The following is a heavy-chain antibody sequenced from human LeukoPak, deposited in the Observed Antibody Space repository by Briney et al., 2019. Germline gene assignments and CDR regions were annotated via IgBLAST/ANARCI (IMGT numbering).Heavy chain of an antibody. CDR2: ISNSGSTK. V-gene: IGHV3-48*03. CDR1: GFTFSSYE. J-gene: IGHJ4*02. D-gene: IGHD3-3*01. Sequence: GGSLRLSCAASGFTFSSYEMNWVRQAPGKGLVWVSYISNSGSTKYYADSVKGRFTISRDNAKNSLYLQMNSLRAEDTAVYYCARLKYYGFWSGYSTFDYWGQGTLVTVSS. CDR3: ARLKYYGFWSGYSTFDY.